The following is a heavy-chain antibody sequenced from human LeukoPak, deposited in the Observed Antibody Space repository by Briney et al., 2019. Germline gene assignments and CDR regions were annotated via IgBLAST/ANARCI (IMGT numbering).Heavy chain of an antibody. V-gene: IGHV6-1*01. CDR2: TYYRSKWYD. J-gene: IGHJ4*02. D-gene: IGHD6-19*01. CDR3: ARDVGTSGWYTFEY. Sequence: PSQTLSLTCAISGDSVSSINGAWNWIRQSPSRGLEWLGRTYYRSKWYDDYAGSMKGRITISPDTSKNQFSLHLNSVTPEDTAVYYCARDVGTSGWYTFEYWGQGTLVTVSS. CDR1: GDSVSSINGA.